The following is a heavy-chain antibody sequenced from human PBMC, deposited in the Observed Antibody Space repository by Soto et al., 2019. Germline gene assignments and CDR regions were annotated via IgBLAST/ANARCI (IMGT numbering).Heavy chain of an antibody. CDR2: ISYDGSNK. D-gene: IGHD2-2*01. CDR1: GFTFSSYA. CDR3: AKDLGYCSSTRCYGGDSCFDS. V-gene: IGHV3-30-3*01. J-gene: IGHJ5*01. Sequence: LRLSCAASGFTFSSYAMHWVRQAPGKGLEWVAVISYDGSNKYYADSVKGRFTISRDNSKNTLYLQMNSLRAEDTAVYYCAKDLGYCSSTRCYGGDSCFDSWGQGTLVTVSS.